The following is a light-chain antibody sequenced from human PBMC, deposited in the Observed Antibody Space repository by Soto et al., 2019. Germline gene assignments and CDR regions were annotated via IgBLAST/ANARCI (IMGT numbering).Light chain of an antibody. CDR3: RTLDSRPSAGV. J-gene: IGLJ2*01. CDR1: SSNIGNNG. V-gene: IGLV1-51*01. CDR2: DNT. Sequence: QSVLTQPPSVSAAPGQKVTISCSGSSSNIGNNGVSWYQQLPGTAPKLLIYDNTERPSGIPDRFSGSRSGTSATLGITGLQTGDEGDYYCRTLDSRPSAGVFGGRTKLTVL.